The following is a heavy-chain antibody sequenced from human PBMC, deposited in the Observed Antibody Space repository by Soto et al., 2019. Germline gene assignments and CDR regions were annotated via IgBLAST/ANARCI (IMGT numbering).Heavy chain of an antibody. V-gene: IGHV3-23*01. D-gene: IGHD3-16*01. CDR1: GFTFSDYG. CDR3: ASKLTFGGTSDY. J-gene: IGHJ4*02. CDR2: ISGGGSST. Sequence: GGSLRLSCAVSGFTFSDYGMNWVRQAPGKGLEWVSTISGGGSSTYYAESVKGRFTISRDNSKNTLYLQMNSLRVEDTAVYFCASKLTFGGTSDYWGQGTLVTVSS.